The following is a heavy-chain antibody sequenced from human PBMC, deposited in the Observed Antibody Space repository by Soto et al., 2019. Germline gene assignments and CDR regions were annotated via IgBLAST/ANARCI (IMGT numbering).Heavy chain of an antibody. CDR1: GFTFSSYS. J-gene: IGHJ4*02. CDR2: ISSSSSSTI. V-gene: IGHV3-48*02. D-gene: IGHD6-13*01. CDR3: ARGTRIAAAGLITL. Sequence: GGCLRLSCAASGFTFSSYSMNWVRQAPGKGLEWVSYISSSSSSTIYYADSVKGRFTISRDNAKNSLYLQMNSLRDEDTAVYYCARGTRIAAAGLITLWGQGTLVTVSS.